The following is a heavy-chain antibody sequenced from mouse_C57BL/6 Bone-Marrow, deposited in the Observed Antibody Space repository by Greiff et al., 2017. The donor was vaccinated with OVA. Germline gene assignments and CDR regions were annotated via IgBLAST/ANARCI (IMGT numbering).Heavy chain of an antibody. CDR1: GYSITSGYY. D-gene: IGHD2-3*01. V-gene: IGHV3-6*01. CDR3: AKENYDGYPYWYFDV. CDR2: ISYDGSN. J-gene: IGHJ1*03. Sequence: EVQLQQSGPGLVKPSQSLSLTCSVTGYSITSGYYWNWIRQFPGNKLEWMGYISYDGSNNYNPSLKNRISITRDTSKNQFFLTLNSVTTEDTATYYCAKENYDGYPYWYFDVWGTGTTVTVSS.